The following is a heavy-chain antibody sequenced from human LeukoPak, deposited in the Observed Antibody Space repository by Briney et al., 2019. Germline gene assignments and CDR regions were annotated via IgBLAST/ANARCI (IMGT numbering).Heavy chain of an antibody. D-gene: IGHD3-16*01. Sequence: SETLSLTCAVSGGSISSGDYSWSWLRQPPGKGLEWIGYIYHTGSTYYNPSLKSRVTISVDRSKSQFSLKLSSVTAADTAVYYCARGGGGSASHYYYGLDVWGQGTTVTVSS. CDR3: ARGGGGSASHYYYGLDV. J-gene: IGHJ6*02. CDR2: IYHTGST. V-gene: IGHV4-30-2*01. CDR1: GGSISSGDYS.